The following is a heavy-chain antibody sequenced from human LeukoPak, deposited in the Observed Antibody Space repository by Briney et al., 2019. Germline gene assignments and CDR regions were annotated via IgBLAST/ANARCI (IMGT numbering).Heavy chain of an antibody. CDR3: ARDRYGDYDY. D-gene: IGHD4-17*01. J-gene: IGHJ4*02. V-gene: IGHV3-33*01. CDR1: GFTFSSYG. Sequence: GSLSLSCAASGFTFSSYGMHWVRQAPGKGLEWVAVIWYDGSNKYYADSAKGRFTISRDNAKNSLYLQMNSLRAEDTAVYYCARDRYGDYDYWGQGTLVTVSS. CDR2: IWYDGSNK.